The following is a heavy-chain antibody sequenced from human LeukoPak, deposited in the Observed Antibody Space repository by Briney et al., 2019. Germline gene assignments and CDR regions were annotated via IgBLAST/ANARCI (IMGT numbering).Heavy chain of an antibody. Sequence: GGSLRLSCAASGFTFSTYSMNWVRQAPGKGLEWVSSISSSSSYIYYADSVKGRFTISRDNAKNSLYLQMNSLRAEDTAVYYCARYFDWFSTFDYWGRGTLVTVSS. V-gene: IGHV3-21*04. CDR1: GFTFSTYS. D-gene: IGHD3-9*01. J-gene: IGHJ4*02. CDR3: ARYFDWFSTFDY. CDR2: ISSSSSYI.